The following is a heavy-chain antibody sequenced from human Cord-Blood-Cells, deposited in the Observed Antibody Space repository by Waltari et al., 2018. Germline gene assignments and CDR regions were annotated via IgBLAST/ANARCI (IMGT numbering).Heavy chain of an antibody. V-gene: IGHV3-30*03. CDR2: ISYDGSNK. Sequence: QVQLVESGGGVVKPGRSRRLPCAASGFPFSCFRMHWVRQAPGKGLEWVAVISYDGSNKYYADSVKGRFTISRDNSKNTLYLQMNSLRAEDTAVYYCATSTDFDYWGQGTLVTVSS. J-gene: IGHJ4*02. CDR1: GFPFSCFR. CDR3: ATSTDFDY. D-gene: IGHD4-4*01.